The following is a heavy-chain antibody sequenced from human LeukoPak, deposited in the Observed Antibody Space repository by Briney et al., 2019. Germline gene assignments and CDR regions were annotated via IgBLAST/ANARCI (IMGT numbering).Heavy chain of an antibody. CDR2: ISYDGSNK. J-gene: IGHJ4*02. V-gene: IGHV3-30*18. CDR3: AKSGGVTTTLGY. D-gene: IGHD4-17*01. Sequence: SGGSLRLSCAASGFTFSSYGMHWVRQAPGKGLEWMAVISYDGSNKYYADSVKGRFTISRDNSKNTLYLQMNSLRAEDTAVYYCAKSGGVTTTLGYWGQGTLATVSS. CDR1: GFTFSSYG.